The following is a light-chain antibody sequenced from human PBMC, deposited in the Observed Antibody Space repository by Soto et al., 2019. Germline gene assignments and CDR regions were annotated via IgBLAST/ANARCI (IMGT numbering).Light chain of an antibody. V-gene: IGKV3-11*01. J-gene: IGKJ3*01. CDR3: QQSSNWPRT. CDR1: QSVRSY. CDR2: DAS. Sequence: EIVLTQSPSTVSLSPGERATLSCRASQSVRSYLAWFQQKPGQAPRLLIYDASNRDTGIPARFSGSGSGTDFTLTISSLEPEDFAVYYCQQSSNWPRTFGPGTKVEIK.